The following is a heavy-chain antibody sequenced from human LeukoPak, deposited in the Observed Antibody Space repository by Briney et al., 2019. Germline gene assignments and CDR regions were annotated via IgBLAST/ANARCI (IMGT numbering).Heavy chain of an antibody. Sequence: GGSLRLSCAAPGFTFSSYGMSWVRRAPGKGLEWVSSISGSGDNTYYADSVKGRLTISRDNSKNTLYLQMNSLRAEDTAVYNCAKDLATVTTAVDYWGQGTLVTVSS. V-gene: IGHV3-23*01. CDR1: GFTFSSYG. J-gene: IGHJ4*02. CDR2: ISGSGDNT. D-gene: IGHD4-17*01. CDR3: AKDLATVTTAVDY.